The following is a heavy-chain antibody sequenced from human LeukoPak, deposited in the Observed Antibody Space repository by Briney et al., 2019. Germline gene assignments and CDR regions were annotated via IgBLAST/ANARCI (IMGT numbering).Heavy chain of an antibody. Sequence: GGSLRLSCAASGFTFSDSYMSWIRQAPGKGLEWVSYISSSGYTIYYADSVKGRFTISRDNAKNSLYLQMNSLRAEDTAVYYRAIFGSSSQYFDYWGQGTLVTVSS. J-gene: IGHJ4*02. CDR1: GFTFSDSY. V-gene: IGHV3-11*01. CDR3: AIFGSSSQYFDY. D-gene: IGHD6-6*01. CDR2: ISSSGYTI.